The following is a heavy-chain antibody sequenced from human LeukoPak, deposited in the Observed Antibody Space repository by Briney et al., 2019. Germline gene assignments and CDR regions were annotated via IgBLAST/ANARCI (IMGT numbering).Heavy chain of an antibody. CDR1: GYTFTGYY. V-gene: IGHV1-2*02. J-gene: IGHJ3*02. CDR3: ARELRITMVRGVRGWAFDI. CDR2: INPKSGST. D-gene: IGHD3-10*01. Sequence: ASVRVSSTASGYTFTGYYMHWVRQAPGQGDERGGGINPKSGSTNYAQKFQGRPTMTRDTSISTAYMELSRLRSDDTAVYYCARELRITMVRGVRGWAFDIWGQGTMVTVSS.